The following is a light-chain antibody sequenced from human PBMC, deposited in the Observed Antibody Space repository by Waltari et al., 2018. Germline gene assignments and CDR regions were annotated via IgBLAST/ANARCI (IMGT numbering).Light chain of an antibody. CDR2: TAS. Sequence: DIQMTQSPSAMSASVGDRVTITCRASQGISNYLAWFQQKPGKVPTRLIYTASSLQSGVPSRFSGGGSGTEFTLTISSLQPEDFATYYCLQHKIFPYTFGQGTKLEIK. V-gene: IGKV1-17*03. J-gene: IGKJ2*01. CDR3: LQHKIFPYT. CDR1: QGISNY.